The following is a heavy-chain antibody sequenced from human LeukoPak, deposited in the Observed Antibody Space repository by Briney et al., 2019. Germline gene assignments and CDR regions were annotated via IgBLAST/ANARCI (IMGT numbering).Heavy chain of an antibody. Sequence: SETLSLTCTVSGGSISSYYWSWIRQPAGKGLEWIGRIYTSGSTNYNPSLKSRVTISVDTSKNQFSLKLSSVTAADTAVYYCARHHSYYGSGSYYKGIDYWGQGTLVTVSS. D-gene: IGHD3-10*01. J-gene: IGHJ4*02. V-gene: IGHV4-4*07. CDR3: ARHHSYYGSGSYYKGIDY. CDR1: GGSISSYY. CDR2: IYTSGST.